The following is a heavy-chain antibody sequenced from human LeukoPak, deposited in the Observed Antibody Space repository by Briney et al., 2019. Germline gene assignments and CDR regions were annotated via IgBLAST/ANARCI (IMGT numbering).Heavy chain of an antibody. Sequence: SETLSLTCAVSGYSISSGYYWGWIRQPPGKGLEWIGSIYYSGSTYYNPSLKSRVTISVDTSKNQFSLKLSSVTAADTAVYYCASSRYDFWSGRLAYFDYWGQGTLVTVSS. CDR2: IYYSGST. V-gene: IGHV4-38-2*01. J-gene: IGHJ4*02. CDR1: GYSISSGYY. CDR3: ASSRYDFWSGRLAYFDY. D-gene: IGHD3-3*01.